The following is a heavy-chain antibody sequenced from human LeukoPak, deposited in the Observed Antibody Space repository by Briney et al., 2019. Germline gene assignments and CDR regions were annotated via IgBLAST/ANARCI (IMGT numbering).Heavy chain of an antibody. J-gene: IGHJ5*01. CDR2: IDSNSGST. CDR3: TRATHPAITGPQSDS. V-gene: IGHV1-18*01. D-gene: IGHD2-8*02. CDR1: GYIFTTYG. Sequence: GASVKVSCKTSGYIFTTYGVGWVRQAPGQGLEWMGWIDSNSGSTNYAHKFQGRVALTTDAPTNTAYMELWSLRSDDTAIYFCTRATHPAITGPQSDSWGQGTLVTVSS.